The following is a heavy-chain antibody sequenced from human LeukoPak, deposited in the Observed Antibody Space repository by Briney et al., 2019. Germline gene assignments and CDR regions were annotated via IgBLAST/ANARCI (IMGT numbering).Heavy chain of an antibody. Sequence: PSETLSLTCGVSGGPIDMTNYWGWVRQAPGKGLEWIGEVSHSGTTNYNPSLRSRVAMSLDRANNQFSLSLTSVTAADSAVYYCTRENRPFCPFAYWGQGVLVTVSS. CDR2: VSHSGTT. J-gene: IGHJ4*02. CDR1: GGPIDMTNY. D-gene: IGHD2/OR15-2a*01. CDR3: TRENRPFCPFAY. V-gene: IGHV4-4*02.